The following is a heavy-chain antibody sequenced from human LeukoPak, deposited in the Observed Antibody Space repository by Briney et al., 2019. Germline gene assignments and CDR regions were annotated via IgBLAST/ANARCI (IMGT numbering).Heavy chain of an antibody. J-gene: IGHJ4*01. CDR3: ARKVGGNSAYFFDL. CDR1: GFTFSDYY. Sequence: GGSLRLSCAASGFTFSDYYMSWIRQAPGKGLEWVSYISSSGSIIYYADSVKGRFTISRDNAKNSLYLQMNSLRDEDTAVYYCARKVGGNSAYFFDLWGHGTLVTVSS. D-gene: IGHD4-23*01. CDR2: ISSSGSII. V-gene: IGHV3-11*04.